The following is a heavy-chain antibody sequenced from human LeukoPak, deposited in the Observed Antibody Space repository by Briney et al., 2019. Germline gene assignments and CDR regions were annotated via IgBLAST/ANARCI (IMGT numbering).Heavy chain of an antibody. V-gene: IGHV3-74*01. Sequence: GGSLRLSCAVSGFTFSNYWMHWVRQTPGKGLVWVSRIDRDGSTTTYADSVRGRFTISRDNSKNTLYLQMNSLRAEDTAVYYCAKVLRGPPGLYFDYWGQGTLVTVSS. CDR1: GFTFSNYW. CDR2: IDRDGSTT. D-gene: IGHD3-10*01. J-gene: IGHJ4*02. CDR3: AKVLRGPPGLYFDY.